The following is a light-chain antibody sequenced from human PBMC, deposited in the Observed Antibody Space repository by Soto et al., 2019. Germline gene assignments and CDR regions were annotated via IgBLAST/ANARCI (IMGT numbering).Light chain of an antibody. J-gene: IGLJ2*01. CDR1: TGAVTSGHY. CDR3: LLSDSHARV. Sequence: QAVVTQEPSLTVSPGGTVTLTCGSSTGAVTSGHYPYWFQQMPGQAPRTLIYDTSNKPSWTPARFSGSLLGGKAALTLSGAQPEDEAEYHCLLSDSHARVFGGGTKLTVL. CDR2: DTS. V-gene: IGLV7-46*01.